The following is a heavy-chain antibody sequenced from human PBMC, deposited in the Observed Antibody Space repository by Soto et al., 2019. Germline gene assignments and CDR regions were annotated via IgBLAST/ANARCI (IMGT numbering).Heavy chain of an antibody. Sequence: EVQLVESGGGLVQPGGSLKLSCAASGFTFSGSAMHWVRQASGKGLEWVGRIRSKANSYATAYAASVKGRFTISRDDSRNMAYLRMNSLKTEDTVVYYCTRHRDYCSGGSCYTPGFDYWGQGTLVTVSS. D-gene: IGHD2-15*01. CDR1: GFTFSGSA. V-gene: IGHV3-73*02. CDR2: IRSKANSYAT. J-gene: IGHJ4*02. CDR3: TRHRDYCSGGSCYTPGFDY.